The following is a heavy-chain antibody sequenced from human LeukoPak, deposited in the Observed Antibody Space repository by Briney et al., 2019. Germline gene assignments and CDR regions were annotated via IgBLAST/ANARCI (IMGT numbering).Heavy chain of an antibody. CDR2: ISRSGSTK. CDR1: GFTFSDYN. Sequence: GGSLRLSCAASGFTFSDYNMRWIRQAPGKGLEWVSSISRSGSTKYYADSVKGRFTISRDNAKNSLFLQMNSLRAEDTAVYYCARDRLGYYDSSGLRSVADAFDIWGQGTMVTVSS. V-gene: IGHV3-11*01. D-gene: IGHD3-22*01. CDR3: ARDRLGYYDSSGLRSVADAFDI. J-gene: IGHJ3*02.